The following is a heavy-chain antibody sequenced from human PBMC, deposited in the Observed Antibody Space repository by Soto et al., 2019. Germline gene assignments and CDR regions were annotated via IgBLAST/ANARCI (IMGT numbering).Heavy chain of an antibody. CDR2: ISGSGGST. CDR1: GFTFSSYA. CDR3: AKGAGGGSSIRRYYYYYMDV. Sequence: GGSLRLSCAASGFTFSSYAMSWVRQAPGKGLEWVSAISGSGGSTYYADSVKGRFTISRDNSKNTLYLQMNSLRAEDTAVYYCAKGAGGGSSIRRYYYYYMDVWGKGTTVTVSS. J-gene: IGHJ6*03. D-gene: IGHD2-15*01. V-gene: IGHV3-23*01.